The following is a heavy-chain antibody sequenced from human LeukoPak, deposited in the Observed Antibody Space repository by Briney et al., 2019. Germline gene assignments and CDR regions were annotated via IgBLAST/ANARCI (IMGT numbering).Heavy chain of an antibody. D-gene: IGHD3-10*01. CDR1: GFNFGNNG. J-gene: IGHJ4*01. V-gene: IGHV3-23*01. CDR3: AKSLWFGELFSYHDY. Sequence: PGGSLRLSCAASGFNFGNNGMSWVRQAPGKGLEWVSGISASGRSTYYADSVKGRFTISRDNARSTLWLQMNSLRAEDTAVYYCAKSLWFGELFSYHDYWGHGNLVTVSS. CDR2: ISASGRST.